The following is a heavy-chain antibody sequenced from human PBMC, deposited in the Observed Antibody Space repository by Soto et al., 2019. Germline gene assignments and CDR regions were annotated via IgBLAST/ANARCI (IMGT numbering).Heavy chain of an antibody. D-gene: IGHD3-10*01. CDR2: MYHSGDS. CDR1: VGSISTDNW. CDR3: TRASASSMLRGVVIN. J-gene: IGHJ4*02. Sequence: SETLSLTCAVSVGSISTDNWLSWVRQPPGKGLEWIGEMYHSGDSNFNPSLKSRVTISVDRSKNQFSMQMASVTAADTALYYCTRASASSMLRGVVINWGRGAQVTVSS. V-gene: IGHV4-4*02.